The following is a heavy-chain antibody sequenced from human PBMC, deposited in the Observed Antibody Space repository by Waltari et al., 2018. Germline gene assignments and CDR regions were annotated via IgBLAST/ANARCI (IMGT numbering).Heavy chain of an antibody. V-gene: IGHV4-4*03. J-gene: IGHJ4*02. Sequence: QVQLQASGPGLVKPPGTLSLPCAVSGGPTSLSNCWRWVRQPPGKGLEWIGEIYHSGSTNYNPSLKSRVTISVDKSKNQFSLKLSSVTAADTAVYYCARVSVTLFDYWGQGTLVTVSS. CDR3: ARVSVTLFDY. CDR2: IYHSGST. CDR1: GGPTSLSNC. D-gene: IGHD2-21*02.